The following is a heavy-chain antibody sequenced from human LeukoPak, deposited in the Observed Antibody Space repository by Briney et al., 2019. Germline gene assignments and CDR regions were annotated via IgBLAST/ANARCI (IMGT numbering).Heavy chain of an antibody. Sequence: ASVKVSCKASGYTFTSYAMNWVRQAPGQGLEWMGWINTNTGDPTYAQGFTGRFVFTLDTSVSTAYLQISSLRAEDTAVYYCAAAYLWLGELLDLMAHAFYICGQGTMVTVSS. J-gene: IGHJ3*02. CDR3: AAAYLWLGELLDLMAHAFYI. D-gene: IGHD3-10*01. CDR2: INTNTGDP. V-gene: IGHV7-4-1*02. CDR1: GYTFTSYA.